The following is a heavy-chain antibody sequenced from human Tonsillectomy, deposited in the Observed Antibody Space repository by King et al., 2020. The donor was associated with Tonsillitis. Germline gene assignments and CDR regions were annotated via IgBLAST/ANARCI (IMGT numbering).Heavy chain of an antibody. CDR1: GGSISSRRYY. CDR2: IYYTGST. V-gene: IGHV4-39*01. D-gene: IGHD3-10*01. Sequence: QLQESGPGLVKPSETLSLTCTVSGGSISSRRYYWGWIRQPPGKGLEGIGAIYYTGSTSSNPSLMSRLTISVGTSKSQFSLRLSSVTAADTAVYYCTLAYYGSGSYYKASDYWGQGTLVTVSS. J-gene: IGHJ4*01. CDR3: TLAYYGSGSYYKASDY.